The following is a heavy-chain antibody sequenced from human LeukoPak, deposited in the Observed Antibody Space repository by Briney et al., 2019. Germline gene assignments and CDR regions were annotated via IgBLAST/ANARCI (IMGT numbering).Heavy chain of an antibody. J-gene: IGHJ5*02. D-gene: IGHD2-15*01. CDR1: GFTFSDYY. Sequence: PGGSLRLSCAASGFTFSDYYMSWIRQAPGKGLEWVSYISSSGSTIHYADSVKGRLTISRGNAKNSLYLQMNSLRAEDTAVYYCARGCSGGSCYPGTWFDPWGQGTLVTVSS. CDR3: ARGCSGGSCYPGTWFDP. CDR2: ISSSGSTI. V-gene: IGHV3-11*01.